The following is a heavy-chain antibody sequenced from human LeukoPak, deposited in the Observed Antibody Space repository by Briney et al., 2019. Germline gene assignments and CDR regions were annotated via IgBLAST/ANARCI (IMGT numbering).Heavy chain of an antibody. CDR2: ISGDSGDT. Sequence: PGGSLRLSCAASGFTFDDYAMHWVRQAPGRGLEWVSLISGDSGDTYYANSVKGRFTISRDNSKNTLYLQMGSLRAEDMAVYYCARMDAGWLVHKYFDYWGQGTLVTVSS. D-gene: IGHD6-19*01. CDR1: GFTFDDYA. V-gene: IGHV3-43*02. CDR3: ARMDAGWLVHKYFDY. J-gene: IGHJ4*02.